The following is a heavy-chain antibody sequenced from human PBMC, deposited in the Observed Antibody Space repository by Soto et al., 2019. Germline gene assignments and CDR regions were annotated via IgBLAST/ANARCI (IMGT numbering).Heavy chain of an antibody. CDR3: ARDSVGSGYD. CDR2: IHYSGST. Sequence: QVQLQESGPGLVKPSETLSLTCTVSGGSISSYYWSWIRQPPGKRLEWIGYIHYSGSTNYNPSLTSRVTISVDPSKNQFSLELRSVTAADTAVYYCARDSVGSGYDWGQGTLVTVSS. D-gene: IGHD5-12*01. CDR1: GGSISSYY. V-gene: IGHV4-59*01. J-gene: IGHJ4*02.